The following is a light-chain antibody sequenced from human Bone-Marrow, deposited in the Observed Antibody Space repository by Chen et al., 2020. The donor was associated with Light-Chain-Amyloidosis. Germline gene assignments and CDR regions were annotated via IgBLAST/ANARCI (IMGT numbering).Light chain of an antibody. CDR3: QSADSSGTYEVI. Sequence: SYELPQPPSASAAPRQPASITCSGDDLPTKYAYWYQQKPGQAPVLVIHRDTERPSGISERFSGSSSGTTATLTISGVQAEDEADYHCQSADSSGTYEVIFGGGTKLTVL. CDR1: DLPTKY. V-gene: IGLV3-25*03. J-gene: IGLJ2*01. CDR2: RDT.